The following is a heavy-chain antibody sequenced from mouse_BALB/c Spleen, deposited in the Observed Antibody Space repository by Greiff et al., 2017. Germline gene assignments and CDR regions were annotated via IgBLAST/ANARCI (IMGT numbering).Heavy chain of an antibody. CDR1: GYTFTSYY. Sequence: QVQLQQSGAELVKPGASVKLSCKASGYTFTSYYMYWVKQRPGQGLEWIGEINPSNGGTNFNEQFKSKATLTVDKSSSTAYMQLSSLTSEDSAVYYCTRGYDYDGYAMDYWGQGTSVTVAT. CDR2: INPSNGGT. CDR3: TRGYDYDGYAMDY. J-gene: IGHJ4*01. V-gene: IGHV1S81*02. D-gene: IGHD2-4*01.